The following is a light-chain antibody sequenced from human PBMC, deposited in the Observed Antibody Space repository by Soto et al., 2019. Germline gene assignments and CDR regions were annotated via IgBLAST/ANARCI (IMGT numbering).Light chain of an antibody. V-gene: IGKV3-15*01. Sequence: EIVMTQSPDTLSVSPGERATLSCRASQSVSSNLAWYQQKPGQGPSLLIYGTSTRAGGVPARFSGGGSGTDFTLTISSLEPEDFAVYYCQQRSNWPPITFGQGTRLEIK. CDR3: QQRSNWPPIT. CDR2: GTS. J-gene: IGKJ5*01. CDR1: QSVSSN.